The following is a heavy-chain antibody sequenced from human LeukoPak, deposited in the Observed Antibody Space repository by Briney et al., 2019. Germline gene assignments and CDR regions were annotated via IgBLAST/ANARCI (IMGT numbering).Heavy chain of an antibody. V-gene: IGHV3-72*01. CDR3: ARPGYGHGLGV. CDR2: IRNKANGHTT. CDR1: GFTFSDHY. D-gene: IGHD5-12*01. J-gene: IGHJ6*02. Sequence: GGSLRLSCIGFGFTFSDHYMDWVRQTPGKGLEWVGRIRNKANGHTTEYAASVKGRFTISRDDSESSLYLQMNSLKNDDTALYYCARPGYGHGLGVWGHGTPVTVSS.